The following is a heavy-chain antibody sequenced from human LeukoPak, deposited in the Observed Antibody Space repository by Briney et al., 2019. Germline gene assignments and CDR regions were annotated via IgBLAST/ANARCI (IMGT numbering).Heavy chain of an antibody. CDR2: ISWNSGSI. CDR1: GSTFDDYA. Sequence: GGSLRLSCAASGSTFDDYAMHWVRQAPGKGLEWVSGISWNSGSIGYADSVKGRFTISRDNAKNSLYLQMNSLRAEDTALYYCASRRGYWGQGTLVTVSS. J-gene: IGHJ4*02. V-gene: IGHV3-9*01. CDR3: ASRRGY.